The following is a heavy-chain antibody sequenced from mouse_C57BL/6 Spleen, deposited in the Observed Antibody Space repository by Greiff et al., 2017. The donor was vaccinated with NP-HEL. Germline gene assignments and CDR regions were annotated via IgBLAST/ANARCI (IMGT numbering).Heavy chain of an antibody. D-gene: IGHD1-1*01. CDR3: ARSGDYYGSSWYFDV. V-gene: IGHV1-80*01. CDR2: IYPGDGDT. CDR1: GYAFSSYW. Sequence: QVQLQQSGAELVKPGASVKISCKASGYAFSSYWMTWVKQRPGKGLEWIGQIYPGDGDTNYNGKFTGKATLTADKSSSTAYMQLSSLTSEDSAVYFCARSGDYYGSSWYFDVWGTGTTVTVSS. J-gene: IGHJ1*03.